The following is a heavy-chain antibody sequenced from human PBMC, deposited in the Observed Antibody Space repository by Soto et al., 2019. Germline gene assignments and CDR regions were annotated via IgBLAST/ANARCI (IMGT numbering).Heavy chain of an antibody. Sequence: GASVKVSCKASGCTFSSYAISWVRQAPGQGLEWMGGIIPIFGTANYAQKFQGRVTITADESTSTAYMELSSLRSEDTAVYYCARASITGTTFSNPPLDAFDIWGQGTMVTVSS. CDR3: ARASITGTTFSNPPLDAFDI. CDR2: IIPIFGTA. J-gene: IGHJ3*02. V-gene: IGHV1-69*13. CDR1: GCTFSSYA. D-gene: IGHD1-7*01.